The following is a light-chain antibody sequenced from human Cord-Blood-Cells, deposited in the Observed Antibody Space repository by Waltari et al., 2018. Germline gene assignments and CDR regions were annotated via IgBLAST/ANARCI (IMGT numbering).Light chain of an antibody. CDR3: SSYTSSSTPVV. J-gene: IGLJ2*01. Sequence: QSALTQPASVSGSPGQSITIPCTGPSRDGVGYNSVSCYQQPPGKAPKLMIYEVSKRPAGVSNRFSGSKSSNTASLNISGLQAEDEADYYCSSYTSSSTPVVCGGGTKLTVL. V-gene: IGLV2-14*01. CDR1: SRDGVGYNS. CDR2: EVS.